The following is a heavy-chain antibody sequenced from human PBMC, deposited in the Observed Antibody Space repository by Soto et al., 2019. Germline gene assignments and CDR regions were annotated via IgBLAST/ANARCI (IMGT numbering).Heavy chain of an antibody. CDR1: GGSFSGYY. CDR2: INHSGST. V-gene: IGHV4-34*01. D-gene: IGHD3-10*01. Sequence: ASETLSLTCAVYGGSFSGYYWSWIRQPPGKGLEWIGEINHSGSTNYNPSLKSRVTISVDTSKNQFSLKLSSVTAADTAVYYCASYSVTMVRGVMANWFDPWGQGTLVTVSS. J-gene: IGHJ5*02. CDR3: ASYSVTMVRGVMANWFDP.